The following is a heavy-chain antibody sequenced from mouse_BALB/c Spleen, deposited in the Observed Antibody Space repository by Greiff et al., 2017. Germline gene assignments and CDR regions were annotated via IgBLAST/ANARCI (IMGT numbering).Heavy chain of an antibody. Sequence: QVQLQQSGPELVKPGASVSISCYASGYTFTSYYINWVKQRPGQELQWIGWIYPGNVNTKYNEKFKGKATLTADTSSSTAYMQLSSLTSEDSAVYFCARRASWDAWFAYWGQGTLVTVSA. J-gene: IGHJ3*01. CDR2: IYPGNVNT. CDR1: GYTFTSYY. D-gene: IGHD4-1*01. V-gene: IGHV1S56*01. CDR3: ARRASWDAWFAY.